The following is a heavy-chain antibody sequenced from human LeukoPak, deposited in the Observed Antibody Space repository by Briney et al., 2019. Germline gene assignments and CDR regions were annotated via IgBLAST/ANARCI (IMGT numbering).Heavy chain of an antibody. V-gene: IGHV3-9*01. CDR3: AKAGFTYYYGSGSYYKDYFDY. J-gene: IGHJ4*02. CDR1: GFTFDDYA. CDR2: ISWNSGSI. D-gene: IGHD3-10*01. Sequence: PGRSLRLSCAASGFTFDDYAMYWVRQAPGKGLEWVSGISWNSGSIGYADSVKGRFTISRDNAKNSLYLQMNSLRAEDTALYYCAKAGFTYYYGSGSYYKDYFDYWGQGTLVTVSS.